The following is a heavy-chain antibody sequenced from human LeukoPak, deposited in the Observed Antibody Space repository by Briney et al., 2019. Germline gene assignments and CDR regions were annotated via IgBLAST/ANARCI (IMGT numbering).Heavy chain of an antibody. CDR1: GASISSGGYY. D-gene: IGHD6-25*01. Sequence: SQTLSLTCPVSGASISSGGYYWTWIRQLPGKGLEWIGYIYYTESTNYNPSLKSRVTISLDTSENQFSLKLTSVTAADTAIYYCARGRAAPNYYYGVDVWGQGTTVTVSS. V-gene: IGHV4-31*03. J-gene: IGHJ6*02. CDR3: ARGRAAPNYYYGVDV. CDR2: IYYTEST.